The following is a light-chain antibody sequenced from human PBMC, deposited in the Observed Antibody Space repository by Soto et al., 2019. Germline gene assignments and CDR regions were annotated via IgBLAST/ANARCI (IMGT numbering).Light chain of an antibody. J-gene: IGLJ2*01. CDR3: QSYDSSLSVVV. CDR1: SSNIGAGYD. V-gene: IGLV1-40*01. CDR2: GNN. Sequence: QSVLTQPPSVSGAPGQRVTISCAGSSSNIGAGYDVHWYQQLPGTAPKLLIYGNNNRPSGVPDRFSGSKSVTSASLAITELQAEDEADYYFQSYDSSLSVVVFGGGTKLTVL.